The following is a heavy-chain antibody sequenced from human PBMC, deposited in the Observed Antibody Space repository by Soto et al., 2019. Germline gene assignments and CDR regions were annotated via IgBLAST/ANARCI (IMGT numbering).Heavy chain of an antibody. Sequence: QVQLQESGPGLVKPSGTLSLTCAVSGGSISDXWWXWVRQPPGKGLEWIGEISHTGTTHYNPSLWSXVTISXXKSXYXFXXXXXSXXXXXXXXYYXAXHIAVPRTRGFDFWGQGTLVTVFS. CDR3: AXHIAVPRTRGFDF. CDR2: ISHTGTT. V-gene: IGHV4-4*02. J-gene: IGHJ4*02. D-gene: IGHD6-19*01. CDR1: GGSISDXW.